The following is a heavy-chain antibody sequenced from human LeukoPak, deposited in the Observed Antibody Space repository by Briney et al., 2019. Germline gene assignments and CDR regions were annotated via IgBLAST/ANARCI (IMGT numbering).Heavy chain of an antibody. CDR1: GFTFSNYW. CDR2: IKQDGSEK. CDR3: ANGGDGGY. V-gene: IGHV3-7*01. Sequence: GGSLRLSCAASGFTFSNYWMNWVRQAPGKGLEWVANIKQDGSEKYYVDSVKGRFTISRDNAKNSLYLQMNSLRAEDTAVYYCANGGDGGYWGQGTLVTVSS. J-gene: IGHJ4*02. D-gene: IGHD2-21*01.